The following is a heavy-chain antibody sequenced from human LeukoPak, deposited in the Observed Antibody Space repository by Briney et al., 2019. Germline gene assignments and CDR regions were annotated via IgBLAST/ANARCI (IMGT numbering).Heavy chain of an antibody. CDR1: GFTFSSYS. D-gene: IGHD4-11*01. V-gene: IGHV3-23*01. CDR2: ISGSGGST. CDR3: AKSLHAAQGWFDP. J-gene: IGHJ5*02. Sequence: PGGSLRLSCAASGFTFSSYSMHWVRQAPGKGLEWVSAISGSGGSTYYADSVKGRFTISRDNSKNTLYLQMNSLRAEDTAVYYCAKSLHAAQGWFDPWGQGTLVTVSS.